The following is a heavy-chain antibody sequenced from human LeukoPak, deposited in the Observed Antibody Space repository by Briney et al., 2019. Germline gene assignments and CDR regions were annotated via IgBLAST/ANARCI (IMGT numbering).Heavy chain of an antibody. CDR1: GGSISSYY. V-gene: IGHV4-59*01. J-gene: IGHJ4*02. CDR3: ARSSVVTTFDY. D-gene: IGHD3-22*01. Sequence: PSETLSLTCTVSGGSISSYYWSWIRQPPGKGLEWIGYIYYSGCTNYNPSLKSRVTISVDTSKNQFSLKLSSVTAADTDVYYCARSSVVTTFDYWGQGTLVTVSS. CDR2: IYYSGCT.